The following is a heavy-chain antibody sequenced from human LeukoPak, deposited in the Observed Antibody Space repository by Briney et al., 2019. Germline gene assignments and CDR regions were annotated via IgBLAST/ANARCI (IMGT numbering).Heavy chain of an antibody. Sequence: SETLSLTCAVSGYSISSGYYWGWIRQRPGKGLEWIGSIYHSGDTYYNPSLKSRITISVDTSKNQFSLKLNSVTAADTAVYYCARQGYCSGGTCYRYFDYWGQGTLVTVSS. CDR1: GYSISSGYY. CDR2: IYHSGDT. J-gene: IGHJ4*02. CDR3: ARQGYCSGGTCYRYFDY. D-gene: IGHD2-15*01. V-gene: IGHV4-38-2*01.